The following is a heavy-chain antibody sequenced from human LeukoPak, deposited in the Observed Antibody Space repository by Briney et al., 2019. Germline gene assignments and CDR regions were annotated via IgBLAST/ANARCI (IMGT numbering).Heavy chain of an antibody. V-gene: IGHV3-30*02. CDR3: AKAGDKYCSGGSCYSWFDP. J-gene: IGHJ5*02. CDR2: IWYDGSNK. Sequence: PGWSLRLSCATSGFTFSTYGMHWVRQAPGKGLEWVAFIWYDGSNKYYADSVKGRFTNSRDNAKNTLYLQMNSLRSEDTAVYYCAKAGDKYCSGGSCYSWFDPWGQGTLVTVSS. CDR1: GFTFSTYG. D-gene: IGHD2-15*01.